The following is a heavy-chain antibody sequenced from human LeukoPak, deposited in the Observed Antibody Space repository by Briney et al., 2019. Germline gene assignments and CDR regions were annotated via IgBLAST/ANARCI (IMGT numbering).Heavy chain of an antibody. Sequence: PGGSLRLSCAASGFTFSSYAMSWVRQAPGKGLEWVSAISGSGGSTYYADSVKGRFTISRDDSKNTLYLQMNSLRAGDTAVYYCAKDAPITGTTEYFQHWGQGTLVTVSS. CDR3: AKDAPITGTTEYFQH. CDR1: GFTFSSYA. D-gene: IGHD1-20*01. J-gene: IGHJ1*01. CDR2: ISGSGGST. V-gene: IGHV3-23*01.